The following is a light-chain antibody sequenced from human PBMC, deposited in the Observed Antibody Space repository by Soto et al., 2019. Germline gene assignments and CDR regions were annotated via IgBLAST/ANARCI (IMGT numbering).Light chain of an antibody. Sequence: QSALTQPASVSGSPGQSITISRTGSSSDIGAYQYVCWYQQHPGKVPKLLIYDVTDRPSGVSDRFSGSKSGNTASLTIYGLQAEDEADYYCSSYTYSGTDVFGTGTKLTVL. CDR3: SSYTYSGTDV. CDR1: SSDIGAYQY. V-gene: IGLV2-14*03. CDR2: DVT. J-gene: IGLJ1*01.